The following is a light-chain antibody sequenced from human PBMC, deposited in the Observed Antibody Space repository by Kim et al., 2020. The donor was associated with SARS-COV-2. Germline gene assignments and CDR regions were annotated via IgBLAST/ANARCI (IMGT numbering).Light chain of an antibody. J-gene: IGKJ2*01. V-gene: IGKV3-11*01. CDR2: DAS. Sequence: LASGKRATRTCRASPSVSSYVAWYQQNPGQAPRLLIYDASNRATGIPARFSGSGSGTDFTLTISSLEPEDFAVYYCQQRNNWPPYTFGQGTKLEI. CDR3: QQRNNWPPYT. CDR1: PSVSSY.